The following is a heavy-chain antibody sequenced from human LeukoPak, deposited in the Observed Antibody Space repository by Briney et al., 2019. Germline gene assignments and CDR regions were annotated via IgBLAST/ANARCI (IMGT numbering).Heavy chain of an antibody. J-gene: IGHJ4*02. Sequence: GGSLRLSWAASGFTFSNAWMNWVRQAPGKGLEWVGRIKRKTDGGTTDFAAPVKGRFTISRDDSKNTLYLQMNSLKTKDTAVYYCTKYYYDSSGSLYFDYWGQGTLVTVSS. V-gene: IGHV3-15*07. CDR1: GFTFSNAW. CDR2: IKRKTDGGTT. CDR3: TKYYYDSSGSLYFDY. D-gene: IGHD3-22*01.